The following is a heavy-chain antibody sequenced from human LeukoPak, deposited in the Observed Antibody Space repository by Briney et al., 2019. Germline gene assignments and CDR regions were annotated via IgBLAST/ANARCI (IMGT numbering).Heavy chain of an antibody. CDR2: IYTSGST. V-gene: IGHV4-61*02. J-gene: IGHJ5*02. D-gene: IGHD3-22*01. CDR1: GGSISSGSYY. CDR3: ARDISGYYFGWFDP. Sequence: SETLSLTCTVSGGSISSGSYYWSWIRQPAGKGLEWIGRIYTSGSTNYNPSLKSRVTISVDTSKNQFSLKLSSVTAADTAMYYCARDISGYYFGWFDPWGQGTLVTVSS.